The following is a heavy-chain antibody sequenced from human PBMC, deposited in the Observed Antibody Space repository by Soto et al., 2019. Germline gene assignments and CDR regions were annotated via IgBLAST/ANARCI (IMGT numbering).Heavy chain of an antibody. CDR1: GYNFSKYG. V-gene: IGHV1-18*01. D-gene: IGHD2-2*01. Sequence: QVQLVQSGAEVKKPGASVKVSCKASGYNFSKYGITWVRQAPGHGLEWLGWISGYNGNTHFAQRLQGRVNMTADTSRRTAYMEVTSLRPDDTAMYYGARVATLMPMFHGLDAWGQGTTVTVSS. CDR2: ISGYNGNT. CDR3: ARVATLMPMFHGLDA. J-gene: IGHJ6*02.